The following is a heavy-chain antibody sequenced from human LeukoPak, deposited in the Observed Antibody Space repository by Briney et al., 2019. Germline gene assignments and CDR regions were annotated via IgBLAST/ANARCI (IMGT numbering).Heavy chain of an antibody. D-gene: IGHD6-19*01. J-gene: IGHJ4*02. Sequence: PGGSLRLSCAASGFTFSSYSMNWVRQAPGKGLEWVANIKQDGSEKYYVDSVKGRFTISRDNAKSSLFLQMSSLRAEDTAVYFCARGVPSGVDYFDYWGQGTLVTVSS. V-gene: IGHV3-7*01. CDR3: ARGVPSGVDYFDY. CDR2: IKQDGSEK. CDR1: GFTFSSYS.